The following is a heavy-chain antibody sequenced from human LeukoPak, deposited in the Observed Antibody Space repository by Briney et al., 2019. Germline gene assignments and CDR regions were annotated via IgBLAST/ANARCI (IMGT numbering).Heavy chain of an antibody. D-gene: IGHD3-10*01. CDR3: ARQDYGSGSYYRAHFDH. V-gene: IGHV4-39*01. CDR1: SGSISSSSYY. J-gene: IGHJ4*02. CDR2: MYYSGIT. Sequence: PSETLSLTCSVSSGSISSSSYYWGWIRQPPGKGLEWIGTMYYSGITYNNPSLKSRVTISLDTSKNQFSLRLSSVTAADTAVYFCARQDYGSGSYYRAHFDHWGQGTLVTVSS.